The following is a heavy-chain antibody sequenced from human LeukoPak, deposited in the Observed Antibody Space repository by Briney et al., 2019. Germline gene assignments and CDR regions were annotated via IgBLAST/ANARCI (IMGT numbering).Heavy chain of an antibody. CDR3: ARAGYYDSSGYYYYYGMDV. D-gene: IGHD3-22*01. CDR1: GGSISSYY. V-gene: IGHV4-4*07. Sequence: SETLSLTCTVSGGSISSYYWSWIRQPAGKGLEWIGRIYTSGSTNYNPSLKSRVTISVDTSKNQFSLKLSSVTAADTAVYYCARAGYYDSSGYYYYYGMDVWGQGTTVTVSS. J-gene: IGHJ6*02. CDR2: IYTSGST.